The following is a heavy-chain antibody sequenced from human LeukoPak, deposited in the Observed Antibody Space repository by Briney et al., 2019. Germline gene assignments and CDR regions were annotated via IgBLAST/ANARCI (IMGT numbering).Heavy chain of an antibody. CDR1: GGSISSSNW. V-gene: IGHV4-4*02. J-gene: IGHJ3*02. CDR3: ALGQWLVESGDAFDI. D-gene: IGHD6-19*01. CDR2: IYHSGST. Sequence: SGTLSLTCAVSGGSISSSNWWSWVRQPPGQGLEGIGEIYHSGSTNYNPSLKSRVTISVDKSKNQFSLKLSSVTAADTAVYYCALGQWLVESGDAFDIWGQGTMVTVSS.